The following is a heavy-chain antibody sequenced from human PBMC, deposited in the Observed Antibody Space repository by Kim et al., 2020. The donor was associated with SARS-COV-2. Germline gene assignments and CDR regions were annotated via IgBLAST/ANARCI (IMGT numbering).Heavy chain of an antibody. CDR2: INAGNGNT. CDR1: GYTFTSYA. CDR3: ARDPKYYYDSSGYFITNYYFDY. D-gene: IGHD3-22*01. Sequence: ASVKVSCKASGYTFTSYAMHWVRQAPGQRLEWIGWINAGNGNTKYSQKFQGSVTITRDTSARTAYMELSSLRSEDKAVYYCARDPKYYYDSSGYFITNYYFDYWGQGTLVTVSS. J-gene: IGHJ4*02. V-gene: IGHV1-3*01.